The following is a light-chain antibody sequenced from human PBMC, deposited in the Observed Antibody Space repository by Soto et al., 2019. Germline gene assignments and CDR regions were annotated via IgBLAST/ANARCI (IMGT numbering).Light chain of an antibody. J-gene: IGKJ1*01. V-gene: IGKV3-20*01. CDR1: QSVSSY. CDR3: QQYGRPSRT. CDR2: GAS. Sequence: EIVLTQSPGTLSLSPGERATLSCRASQSVSSYLAWYQQKPGQAPRLLIYGASSRATGIPDWFSGSGSGTDFTLTISRLEPEDFAVYYCQQYGRPSRTFGQGTKVEIK.